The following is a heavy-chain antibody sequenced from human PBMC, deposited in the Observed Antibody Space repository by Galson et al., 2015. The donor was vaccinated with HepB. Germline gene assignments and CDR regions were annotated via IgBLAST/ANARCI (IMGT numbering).Heavy chain of an antibody. D-gene: IGHD5-24*01. Sequence: SLRLSCAASGFTFSSYGMHWVRQAPGKGLEWVAVIWYDGSNKYYADSVKGRFTISRDNSKNTLYLQMNSLRAEDTAVYYCARERGDGYNRYFDYWGQGTLVTVSS. CDR2: IWYDGSNK. CDR1: GFTFSSYG. J-gene: IGHJ4*02. V-gene: IGHV3-33*01. CDR3: ARERGDGYNRYFDY.